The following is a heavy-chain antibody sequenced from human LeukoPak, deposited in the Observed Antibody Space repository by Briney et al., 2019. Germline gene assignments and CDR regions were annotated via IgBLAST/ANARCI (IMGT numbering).Heavy chain of an antibody. CDR2: ISGDGGST. Sequence: GGSLRLSCAASGFTFDGYAMHWVRQAPGKGLEWVSLISGDGGSTYYADSVKGRFTISRDNSKNSLYLQMNSLRTEDTALYYCAKTFRSGSYLDAFDIWGQGTMVTVSS. J-gene: IGHJ3*02. CDR3: AKTFRSGSYLDAFDI. V-gene: IGHV3-43*02. CDR1: GFTFDGYA. D-gene: IGHD1-26*01.